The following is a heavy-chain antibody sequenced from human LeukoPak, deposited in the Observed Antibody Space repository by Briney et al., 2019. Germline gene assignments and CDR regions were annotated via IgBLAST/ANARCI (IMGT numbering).Heavy chain of an antibody. CDR1: GGSIRSYY. D-gene: IGHD2-2*01. V-gene: IGHV4-4*07. Sequence: SETLSLTCTVSGGSIRSYYWNWIRQPAGKGLEWIGRIYTSGSTKYNPPLKSRVTVSIDTSKNQFSLQLSSVTAADTAVYYCATSPPVVPAAITAFDIWGQGTMVTVSS. J-gene: IGHJ3*02. CDR2: IYTSGST. CDR3: ATSPPVVPAAITAFDI.